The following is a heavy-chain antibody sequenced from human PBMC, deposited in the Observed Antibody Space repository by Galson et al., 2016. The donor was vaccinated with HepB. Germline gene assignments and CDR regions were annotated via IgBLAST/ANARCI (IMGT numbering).Heavy chain of an antibody. J-gene: IGHJ4*02. V-gene: IGHV3-23*01. D-gene: IGHD6-6*01. CDR1: GFTFSSYA. CDR2: ITDSGGST. CDR3: AKGRGGSSSYHFEY. Sequence: SLRLSCAASGFTFSSYAMSWVRQAPGKGLEWVSTITDSGGSTYHADSVKGRFTISRDNSKNTLYLQMNSLRVEDTAVYYCAKGRGGSSSYHFEYWGPGNLVTVSS.